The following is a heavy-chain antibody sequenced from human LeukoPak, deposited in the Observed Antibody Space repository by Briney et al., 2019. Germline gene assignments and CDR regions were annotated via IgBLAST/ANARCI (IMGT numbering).Heavy chain of an antibody. J-gene: IGHJ4*02. CDR1: GDSISSYY. Sequence: SETLSLTCTVSGDSISSYYWSWIRQPAGKGLEWIGRIYPGGSTDYNPSLKSRVTISVDTSKNHFSLRLTSVTAADTAVYFCARAADYGDSNFDYWGQGTLVTVSS. D-gene: IGHD4-17*01. CDR2: IYPGGST. CDR3: ARAADYGDSNFDY. V-gene: IGHV4-4*07.